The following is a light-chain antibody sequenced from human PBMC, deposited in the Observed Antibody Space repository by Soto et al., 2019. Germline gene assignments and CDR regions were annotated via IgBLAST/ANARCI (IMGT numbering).Light chain of an antibody. J-gene: IGKJ4*01. CDR3: QQRSNWPLT. Sequence: EIVLTQSPATLSLSPGERATLSCRASQSVGKYLAWYQQKPGQAPRLLIYDASNKATGIPARFSGSGSGTDFTLTITSLEPEDFAVYYCQQRSNWPLTFGGGTKVDIK. CDR1: QSVGKY. V-gene: IGKV3-11*01. CDR2: DAS.